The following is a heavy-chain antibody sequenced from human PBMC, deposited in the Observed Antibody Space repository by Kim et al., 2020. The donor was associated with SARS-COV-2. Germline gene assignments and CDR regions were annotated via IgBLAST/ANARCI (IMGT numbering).Heavy chain of an antibody. CDR3: ARGPSGRGRFDP. V-gene: IGHV1-2*02. J-gene: IGHJ5*02. D-gene: IGHD1-26*01. Sequence: NHAQTFQGRVTMTRDTSLSTAYMELSRLRSDDTAVYYCARGPSGRGRFDPWGQGTLVTVSS.